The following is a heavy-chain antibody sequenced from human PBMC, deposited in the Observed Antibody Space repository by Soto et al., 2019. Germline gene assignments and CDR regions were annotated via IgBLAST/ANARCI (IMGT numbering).Heavy chain of an antibody. D-gene: IGHD2-2*01. CDR2: INHSGST. CDR1: GGSFSGYY. CDR3: ARGRVYCSSTSCYALPFDY. Sequence: QVQLQQWGAGLLKPSETLSLTCAVYGGSFSGYYWSWIRQPPGKGLEWMGEINHSGSTNYNPSLKIRVTISVDTSKNQFSLKLSSVTAADTAVYYCARGRVYCSSTSCYALPFDYWGQGTLVTVSS. V-gene: IGHV4-34*01. J-gene: IGHJ4*02.